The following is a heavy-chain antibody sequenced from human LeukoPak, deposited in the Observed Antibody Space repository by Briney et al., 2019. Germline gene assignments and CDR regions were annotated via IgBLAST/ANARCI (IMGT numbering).Heavy chain of an antibody. Sequence: SETLSHTCSVSGGSISTYYWTWIRQPPGKGLEWIGYIYYTGSTNYNPSLKSRATMSVDTSKSQLSLKMTSVTAADTAVYYCARPSIPSAAASALDIWGQGTMVTVSS. CDR3: ARPSIPSAAASALDI. J-gene: IGHJ3*02. CDR2: IYYTGST. D-gene: IGHD2-2*01. V-gene: IGHV4-59*08. CDR1: GGSISTYY.